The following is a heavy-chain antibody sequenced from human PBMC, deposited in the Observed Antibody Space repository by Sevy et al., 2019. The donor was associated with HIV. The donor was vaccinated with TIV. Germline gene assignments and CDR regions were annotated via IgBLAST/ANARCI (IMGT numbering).Heavy chain of an antibody. CDR2: ISYDGSNK. V-gene: IGHV3-30*18. Sequence: GGSLRLSCAASGFTFSSYGVHWVRQAPGKGLEWVAVISYDGSNKYYADSVKGRFTISRDNSKNTLYLQMNSLRAEDTAVYYCAKSGLVGATTGDDYWGQGTLVTVSS. CDR1: GFTFSSYG. CDR3: AKSGLVGATTGDDY. J-gene: IGHJ4*02. D-gene: IGHD1-26*01.